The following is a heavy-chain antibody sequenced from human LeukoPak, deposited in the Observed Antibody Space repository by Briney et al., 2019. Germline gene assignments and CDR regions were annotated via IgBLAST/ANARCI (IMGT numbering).Heavy chain of an antibody. CDR1: GFTFSSYS. D-gene: IGHD2-2*01. CDR2: ISSSSSYI. V-gene: IGHV3-21*01. J-gene: IGHJ4*02. CDR3: ARGGPYCSSTSCYGDY. Sequence: GRSLRLSCAASGFTFSSYSMNWVRQAPGKGLEWVSSISSSSSYIYYADSVKGRFTISRDNAKNSLYLQMNSLRAEDTAVYYCARGGPYCSSTSCYGDYWGQGTLVTVSS.